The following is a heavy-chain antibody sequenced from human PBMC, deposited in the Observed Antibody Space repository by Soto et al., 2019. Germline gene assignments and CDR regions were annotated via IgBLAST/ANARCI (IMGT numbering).Heavy chain of an antibody. J-gene: IGHJ6*02. CDR3: SKGYAMDV. CDR1: GNTFPTYD. Sequence: QVQLVQSGAEGKKPGASVKVSCKASGNTFPTYDINWVRQATGQGLEWMGWMNINSGKTAYAQKFQGRFTMTRNSSISTVYMELSSLRSDDTAVYYCSKGYAMDVWGQGTTVIVSS. V-gene: IGHV1-8*01. CDR2: MNINSGKT.